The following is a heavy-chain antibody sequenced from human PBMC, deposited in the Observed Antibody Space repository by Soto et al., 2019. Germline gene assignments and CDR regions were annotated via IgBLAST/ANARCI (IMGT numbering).Heavy chain of an antibody. CDR2: ISGSGGST. V-gene: IGHV3-23*01. CDR3: AKNDCSGGSCYYTFDY. J-gene: IGHJ4*02. D-gene: IGHD2-15*01. CDR1: GFTFSSYA. Sequence: PGRSLRLSCAASGFTFSSYAMSWVRQAPGKGLEWVSAISGSGGSTYYADSVKGRFTISRDNSKNTLYLQMNSLRAEDTAVYYCAKNDCSGGSCYYTFDYWGQGTLVTVSS.